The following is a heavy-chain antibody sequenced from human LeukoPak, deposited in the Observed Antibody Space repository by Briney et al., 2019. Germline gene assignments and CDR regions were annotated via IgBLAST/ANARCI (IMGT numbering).Heavy chain of an antibody. CDR2: ITSSSSYT. J-gene: IGHJ4*01. CDR3: ARLSAMLRGPEPIYYFDY. V-gene: IGHV3-21*01. CDR1: GITFSNYN. Sequence: PGGSLRLSCAAPGITFSNYNMNWVRQAPGKGLEWISAITSSSSYTFYADSVKGRFTISRDNSKNSLYLQMNSLRAEDTAMYYCARLSAMLRGPEPIYYFDYWGQGTLVTVSS. D-gene: IGHD3-10*01.